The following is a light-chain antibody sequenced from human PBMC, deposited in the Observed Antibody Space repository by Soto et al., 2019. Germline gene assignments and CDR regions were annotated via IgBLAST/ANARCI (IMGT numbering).Light chain of an antibody. CDR3: QLRSNWPPIT. CDR2: DAS. CDR1: QSVSSY. V-gene: IGKV3-11*01. J-gene: IGKJ5*01. Sequence: EIVLTQSPATLSLSPGERATLSCRASQSVSSYLAWYQQKPGQAPRLLIYDASNRATGIPARFSGSGSGTDFTLTISSLEPEDFAVYYCQLRSNWPPITVGQGTRLEIK.